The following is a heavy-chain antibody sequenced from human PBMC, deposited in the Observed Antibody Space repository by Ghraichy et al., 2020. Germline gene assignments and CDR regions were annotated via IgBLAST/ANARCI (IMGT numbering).Heavy chain of an antibody. Sequence: SETLSLTCTVSGGSISSYYWSWIRQPPGKGLEWIGYIYTSGSTNYNPSLKSRVTISVDTSKNQFSLKLSSVTAADTAVYYCARLYDELIDYWGQGTLVTVSS. V-gene: IGHV4-4*09. D-gene: IGHD3-16*01. CDR1: GGSISSYY. CDR3: ARLYDELIDY. J-gene: IGHJ4*02. CDR2: IYTSGST.